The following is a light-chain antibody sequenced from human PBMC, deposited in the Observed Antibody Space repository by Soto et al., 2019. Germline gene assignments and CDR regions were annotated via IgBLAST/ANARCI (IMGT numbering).Light chain of an antibody. Sequence: QSVLTQPASVSGSPGQSITISCTGASSDVGAYNSVSWYQQHPDKAPKLMIYEVSYRPSGVSNRFSGSKSGNTASLTISGRHAEDEADYYCSSYTSSSTYLFGTGTKVTVL. CDR2: EVS. V-gene: IGLV2-14*03. J-gene: IGLJ1*01. CDR3: SSYTSSSTYL. CDR1: SSDVGAYNS.